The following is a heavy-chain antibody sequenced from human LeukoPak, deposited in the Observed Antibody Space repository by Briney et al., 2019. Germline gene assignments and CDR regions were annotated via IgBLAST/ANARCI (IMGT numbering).Heavy chain of an antibody. J-gene: IGHJ6*02. CDR1: GYTFTSYA. D-gene: IGHD6-19*01. CDR2: INTNTGNP. CDR3: ARVEYSSGWYYTPYYYYGMGV. Sequence: ASVKVSCKASGYTFTSYAMNWVRQAPGQGLEWMGWINTNTGNPTYAQGFTGRFVFSLDTSVSTAYLQISSLKAEDTAVYYCARVEYSSGWYYTPYYYYGMGVWGQGTTVTVSS. V-gene: IGHV7-4-1*02.